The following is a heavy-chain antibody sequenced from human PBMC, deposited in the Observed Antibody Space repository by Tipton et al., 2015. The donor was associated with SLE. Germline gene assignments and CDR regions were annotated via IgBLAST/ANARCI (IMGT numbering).Heavy chain of an antibody. V-gene: IGHV5-51*03. CDR2: IYPGDSDT. D-gene: IGHD3-3*01. Sequence: QLVQSGAEVKESGESLKISCKGSGYSFTTYWIAWVRQMPGKGLEWMGIIYPGDSDTRYSPSFQGQVTISADKSINTAYLQWSSLEASDTAMYYCARLGAGRSVTPDWFDPWGQGTLVTVSS. J-gene: IGHJ5*02. CDR3: ARLGAGRSVTPDWFDP. CDR1: GYSFTTYW.